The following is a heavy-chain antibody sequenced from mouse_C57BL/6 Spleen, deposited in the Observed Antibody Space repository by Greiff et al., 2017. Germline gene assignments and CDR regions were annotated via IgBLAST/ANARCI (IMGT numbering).Heavy chain of an antibody. D-gene: IGHD1-1*01. CDR2: FVPNIGGT. J-gene: IGHJ3*01. CDR3: AGGYYGSSLWFAY. V-gene: IGHV1-72*01. CDR1: AYTFPSSW. Sequence: QVQLQQPGAELVKPGASVMLSCKAPAYTFPSSWFPWVKQRPGRGLGWIGGFVPNIGGTKYNAKFKSKATLTVDKPSSTAYMQLSILPSEDSAFYYCAGGYYGSSLWFAYWGQGTLVTVSA.